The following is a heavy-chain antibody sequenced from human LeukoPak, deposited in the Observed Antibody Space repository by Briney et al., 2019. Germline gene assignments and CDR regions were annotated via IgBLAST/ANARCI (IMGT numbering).Heavy chain of an antibody. CDR1: GGTFSSYA. CDR2: IIPILGIA. J-gene: IGHJ5*02. Sequence: ASVKVSCKASGGTFSSYAISWVRQAPGQGLEWMGRIIPILGIANYARKFQGRVTITADKSTSTAYMELSSLRSEDTAAYYCAREGMTTVTTGWFDPWGQGTLVTVSS. D-gene: IGHD4-17*01. V-gene: IGHV1-69*04. CDR3: AREGMTTVTTGWFDP.